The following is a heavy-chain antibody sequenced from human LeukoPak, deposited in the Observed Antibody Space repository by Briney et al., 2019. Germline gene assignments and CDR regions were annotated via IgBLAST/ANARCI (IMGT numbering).Heavy chain of an antibody. D-gene: IGHD3-22*01. V-gene: IGHV5-51*01. CDR1: GYGFFGYW. CDR3: ARSSGPNYHFDY. CDR2: IYPDDSKT. J-gene: IGHJ4*02. Sequence: GESLKISCKGSGYGFFGYWIGWVRQMPGKGLEWMGIIYPDDSKTRYSPSFQGQVTMSADKSINTAYLQWSSLKASDTAMYYCARSSGPNYHFDYWGQGTLVTVSS.